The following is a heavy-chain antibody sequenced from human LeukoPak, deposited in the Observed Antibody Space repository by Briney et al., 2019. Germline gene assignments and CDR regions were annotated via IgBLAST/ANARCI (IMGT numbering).Heavy chain of an antibody. Sequence: ASVKVSCKASGGTFSSYAISWVRQAPGQGLEWMGGIIPIFGTANYAQKFQGRVTITADESTSTAYMELSSLRSEDTAVYYCARSKGTAVADFDYWGQGTLVTVSS. CDR3: ARSKGTAVADFDY. V-gene: IGHV1-69*13. CDR2: IIPIFGTA. J-gene: IGHJ4*02. CDR1: GGTFSSYA. D-gene: IGHD6-19*01.